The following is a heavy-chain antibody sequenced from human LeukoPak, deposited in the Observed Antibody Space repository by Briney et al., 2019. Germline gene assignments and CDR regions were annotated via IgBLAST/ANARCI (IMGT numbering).Heavy chain of an antibody. CDR1: GFTFSSYA. D-gene: IGHD1-1*01. CDR2: ISGAGGST. V-gene: IGHV3-23*01. CDR3: AKAPPYTKYFDY. J-gene: IGHJ4*02. Sequence: GGSLRLSCAASGFTFSSYAMSWVRQAPGKGLGWVSGISGAGGSTYYADSVKGRFTISRDNSKDTLYLQMNSLRAEDTAIYYCAKAPPYTKYFDYWGQGTLLTVSS.